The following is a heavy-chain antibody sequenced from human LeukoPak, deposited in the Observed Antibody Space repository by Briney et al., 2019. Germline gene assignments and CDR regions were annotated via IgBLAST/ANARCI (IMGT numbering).Heavy chain of an antibody. D-gene: IGHD2-2*01. J-gene: IGHJ4*02. V-gene: IGHV1-69*05. CDR1: GGTFSSYA. Sequence: GASVKVSCKASGGTFSSYAISWVRQAPGQGLEWMGGIIPIFGTANYAQKFQGRVTITTDESTSTAYMELSSLRSEDTAVYYCARGFHPGGTSCFLQWGQGTLVTVSS. CDR3: ARGFHPGGTSCFLQ. CDR2: IIPIFGTA.